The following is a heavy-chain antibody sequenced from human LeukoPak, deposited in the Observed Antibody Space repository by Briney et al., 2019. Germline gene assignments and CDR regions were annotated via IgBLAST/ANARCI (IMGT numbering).Heavy chain of an antibody. CDR2: IRRGVGST. D-gene: IGHD1-1*01. CDR3: AKKGQADNNGKPD. CDR1: GFTFGDYA. J-gene: IGHJ4*02. V-gene: IGHV3-23*01. Sequence: GGSLRLSCTASGFTFGDYAMSWVRQAPGKGLECVSSIRRGVGSTYYADSVKGRFTISRDNSKNTLYLQMNNLRADDTAVYYCAKKGQADNNGKPDWGQGTLVTVSS.